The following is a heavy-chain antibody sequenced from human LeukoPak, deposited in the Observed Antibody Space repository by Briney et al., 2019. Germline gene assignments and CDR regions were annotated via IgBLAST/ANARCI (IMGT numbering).Heavy chain of an antibody. CDR1: GYTFTSYY. Sequence: ASVTVSFTASGYTFTSYYMHWVRQAPGQGLEWMGIINPSGGSTSYAQRFQGRVTMTRGTSTSTVYMELSSLRSEDTAVYYCARGTSRGKIDYWGQGTLVTVSS. CDR2: INPSGGST. J-gene: IGHJ4*02. CDR3: ARGTSRGKIDY. V-gene: IGHV1-46*01. D-gene: IGHD1-26*01.